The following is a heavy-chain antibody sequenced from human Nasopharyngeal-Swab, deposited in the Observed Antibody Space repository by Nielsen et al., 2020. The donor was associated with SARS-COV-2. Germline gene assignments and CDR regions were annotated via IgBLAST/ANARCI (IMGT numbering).Heavy chain of an antibody. CDR1: GFTFSDYS. V-gene: IGHV3-11*04. D-gene: IGHD6-19*01. J-gene: IGHJ3*02. CDR3: ARDRLGGIAVAGTAYDAFDI. CDR2: ISSSGSTI. Sequence: GESLKISCAASGFTFSDYSMSWIRQAPGKGLEWVSYISSSGSTIYYADSVKGRFTISRDNAKNSLYLQMNSLRAEDTAVYYCARDRLGGIAVAGTAYDAFDIWGQGTMVTVSS.